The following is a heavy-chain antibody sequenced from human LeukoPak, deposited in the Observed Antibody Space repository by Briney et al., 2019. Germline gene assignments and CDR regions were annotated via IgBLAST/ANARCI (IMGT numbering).Heavy chain of an antibody. Sequence: PSETLSLTCTVSGGSISSYYWSWIRQPPGKGLEWIGYIYYSGTTDYNPSLKSRVTISVDTSNNQFSLKVSSVTAADTAVYYCARSSGAYRSFDYWSQGTLVPVSS. CDR3: ARSSGAYRSFDY. V-gene: IGHV4-59*01. CDR1: GGSISSYY. CDR2: IYYSGTT. D-gene: IGHD1-26*01. J-gene: IGHJ4*02.